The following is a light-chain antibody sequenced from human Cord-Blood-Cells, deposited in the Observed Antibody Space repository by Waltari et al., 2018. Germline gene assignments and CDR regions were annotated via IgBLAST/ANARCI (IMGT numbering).Light chain of an antibody. CDR2: DAS. J-gene: IGKJ2*01. Sequence: EIVLTQSPATLSLSPGERAPLSCRASQSVSSYLAWYQQKPGQAPRLLIYDASNRATGIPARFSGSGSGTDFTLTIISLEPEDFAVYYCQQRSNWPPYTFGQGTKLEIK. CDR3: QQRSNWPPYT. CDR1: QSVSSY. V-gene: IGKV3-11*01.